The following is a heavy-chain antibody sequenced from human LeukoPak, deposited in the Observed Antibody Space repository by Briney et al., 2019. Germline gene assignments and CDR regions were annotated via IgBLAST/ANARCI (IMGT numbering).Heavy chain of an antibody. J-gene: IGHJ4*02. D-gene: IGHD3-10*01. V-gene: IGHV1-69*05. Sequence: GASVKVSCKASGGTFSSYAISWVRQAPGQGLEWMGGIIPILGTANYAQKLQGRVTMTTDTSTTTAYMELRSLRSDDTAVYYCAREGVYFGSGTLLYWGQGTLITVSS. CDR3: AREGVYFGSGTLLY. CDR1: GGTFSSYA. CDR2: IIPILGTA.